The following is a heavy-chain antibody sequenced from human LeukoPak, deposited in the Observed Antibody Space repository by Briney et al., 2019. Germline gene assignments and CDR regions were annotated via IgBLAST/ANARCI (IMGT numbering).Heavy chain of an antibody. CDR1: GFTFSSYA. Sequence: SGGSLRLSCAASGFTFSSYAMSWVRQAPGKGLEWVSIISGSGGHTYYADSVKGRFTISRDNSKNTLYLQMNSLRAEDTAIYYCARGNYDFWSGYSPASGYYYMDVWGKGTTVTVSS. CDR3: ARGNYDFWSGYSPASGYYYMDV. V-gene: IGHV3-23*01. J-gene: IGHJ6*03. D-gene: IGHD3-3*01. CDR2: ISGSGGHT.